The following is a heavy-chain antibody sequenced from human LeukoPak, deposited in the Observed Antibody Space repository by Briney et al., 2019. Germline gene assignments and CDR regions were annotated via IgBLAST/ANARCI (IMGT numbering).Heavy chain of an antibody. D-gene: IGHD6-19*01. CDR1: GFTFNNYW. CDR2: IHQHGSEK. J-gene: IGHJ4*02. Sequence: PGGSLRLSCAASGFTFNNYWMSWVRQAPGKGLEWVANIHQHGSEKYYVDSVKGRFTISRDNSKNTLYLQMNSLRAEDTAVYYCAREGWVAVAGIDYWGQGTLVTVSS. V-gene: IGHV3-7*03. CDR3: AREGWVAVAGIDY.